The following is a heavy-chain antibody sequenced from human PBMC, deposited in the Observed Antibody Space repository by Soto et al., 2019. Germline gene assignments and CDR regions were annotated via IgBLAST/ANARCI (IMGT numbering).Heavy chain of an antibody. J-gene: IGHJ5*02. V-gene: IGHV3-74*01. CDR2: IKNDGSVT. Sequence: PGGSLRLSCVASGFRISDYWMSWVRQLPGKGPVWVSRIKNDGSVTSYADSVKGRFNISRDNAKNTLYLQMNSLTVEDTAVYHCVRSDWFDPWGLGTLVTVSS. CDR3: VRSDWFDP. CDR1: GFRISDYW.